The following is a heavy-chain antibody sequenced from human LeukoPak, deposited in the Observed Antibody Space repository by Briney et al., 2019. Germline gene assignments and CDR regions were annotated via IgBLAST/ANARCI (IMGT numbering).Heavy chain of an antibody. J-gene: IGHJ4*02. V-gene: IGHV3-53*01. CDR2: INSGGGT. CDR3: AREETSYSSGWKED. D-gene: IGHD6-19*01. CDR1: GFTVSSNY. Sequence: GGSLRLSCAASGFTVSSNYMSWVRQAPGKGLEWVSLINSGGGTFYADSVKGRFTISRDNSKNTLYLQMNSLRVEDTAVYYCAREETSYSSGWKEDWGRGTLVTVSS.